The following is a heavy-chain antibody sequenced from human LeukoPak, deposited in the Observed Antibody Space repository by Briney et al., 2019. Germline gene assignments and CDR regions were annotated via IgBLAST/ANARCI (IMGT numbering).Heavy chain of an antibody. Sequence: GGSLRLSCAASGFTFSSYAMHWVRQAPGKGLEWVSAISGSGANTYYVDSVKGRFTISRDNSKNTLYLEMSSLRSDDTAVYYCAKESQTYYDIMTGYPNYYFDYWGQGTLVTVSS. J-gene: IGHJ4*02. CDR2: ISGSGANT. CDR1: GFTFSSYA. D-gene: IGHD3-9*01. V-gene: IGHV3-23*01. CDR3: AKESQTYYDIMTGYPNYYFDY.